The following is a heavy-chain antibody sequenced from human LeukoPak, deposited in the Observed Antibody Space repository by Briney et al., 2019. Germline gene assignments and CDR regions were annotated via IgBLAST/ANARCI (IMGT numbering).Heavy chain of an antibody. CDR3: ASKYSSSWYGWFDP. CDR1: GDSISCGDYS. CDR2: IYYSGST. V-gene: IGHV4-30-4*01. J-gene: IGHJ5*02. Sequence: PSETLSLTCTVSGDSISCGDYSWSWIRQPSGKGLEWIGYIYYSGSTYYNPSLKSRVTISVDTSKNQFSLKLSSVTAADTAVYYCASKYSSSWYGWFDPWGQGTLVAVSS. D-gene: IGHD6-13*01.